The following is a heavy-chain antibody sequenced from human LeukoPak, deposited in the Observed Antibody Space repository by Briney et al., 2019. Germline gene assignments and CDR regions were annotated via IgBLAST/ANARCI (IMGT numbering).Heavy chain of an antibody. CDR2: IIPIFGTA. D-gene: IGHD2-21*02. J-gene: IGHJ4*02. Sequence: VASVKVSCKASGGTFSSYAISWVRQAPGQGLEWMGGIIPIFGTANYAQKFQGRVTITTDESTSTAYMELSSLRSEDTAVYYCARALAYCGGDCYPSDYWGQGTLVTVSS. CDR3: ARALAYCGGDCYPSDY. CDR1: GGTFSSYA. V-gene: IGHV1-69*05.